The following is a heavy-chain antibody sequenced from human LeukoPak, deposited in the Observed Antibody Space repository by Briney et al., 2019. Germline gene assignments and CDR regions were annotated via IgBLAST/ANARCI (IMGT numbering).Heavy chain of an antibody. V-gene: IGHV3-30*12. CDR2: IRYVGSDK. Sequence: GGSPRLSCAASGFTFSSYGMHWVRQAPGKGLEWMAVIRYVGSDKYYADSVKGRFTISRDNSQNTMYLQMNSLRAEDTAVYYCARENDYALDYWGQGTLVTVSS. D-gene: IGHD4-17*01. CDR3: ARENDYALDY. J-gene: IGHJ4*02. CDR1: GFTFSSYG.